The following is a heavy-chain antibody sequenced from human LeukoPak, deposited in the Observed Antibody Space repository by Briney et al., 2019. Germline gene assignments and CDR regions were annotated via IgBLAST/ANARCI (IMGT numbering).Heavy chain of an antibody. V-gene: IGHV3-7*01. CDR2: IKQDGSEK. CDR3: ARRFHRAADSPIFDY. Sequence: QPGGSLRLSCAASGFSFSSAWVHWVRQAPGKGLEWVANIKQDGSEKYYVDSVKGRFTISRDNAKNSLYLQMNSLRAEDTAVYYCARRFHRAADSPIFDYWGQGTLVTVSS. J-gene: IGHJ4*02. D-gene: IGHD3-16*01. CDR1: GFSFSSAW.